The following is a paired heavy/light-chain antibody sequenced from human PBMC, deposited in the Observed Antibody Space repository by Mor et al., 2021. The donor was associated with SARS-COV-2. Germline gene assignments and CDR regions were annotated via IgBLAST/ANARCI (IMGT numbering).Light chain of an antibody. Sequence: EIVMTQSPASLSVSPGERATLSCRASQNVNKSLAWYQQKRGQSPRLLIYGASTRAGDTPVRFSGSGSGTDFTLTISRLQSEDFAVYSCYQYNKWPPGAFGQGTRVEIK. CDR3: YQYNKWPPGA. CDR1: QNVNKS. CDR2: GAS. J-gene: IGKJ1*01. V-gene: IGKV3D-15*01.
Heavy chain of an antibody. J-gene: IGHJ4*02. CDR2: ISHDGSSV. CDR3: AKDRRIFSSGCYNS. V-gene: IGHV3-30*18. D-gene: IGHD6-19*01. Sequence: QVQLVQSGGGVVQPGGSLRLSCAASGFVFRTYGMHWVRQAPGKGLEWVAVISHDGSSVDYADSVKGRFTITRDNSNNTLFLQMNSLRGEDTAVYYCAKDRRIFSSGCYNSWGQGTLVTVSS. CDR1: GFVFRTYG.